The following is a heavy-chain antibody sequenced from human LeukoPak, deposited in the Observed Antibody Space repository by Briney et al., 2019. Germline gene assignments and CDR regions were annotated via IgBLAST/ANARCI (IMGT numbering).Heavy chain of an antibody. J-gene: IGHJ4*02. D-gene: IGHD2-2*01. Sequence: GGSLRLSCAASGFTFSSYAMSWVRQAPGKGLEWVSAISGSGGSTYYADSVKGRFTISRDNSKNTLYLQMNSLRAEDTAVYYCAKMTRAYCSSTSCYAYYFDYWGQGTLVTVSS. CDR1: GFTFSSYA. V-gene: IGHV3-23*01. CDR3: AKMTRAYCSSTSCYAYYFDY. CDR2: ISGSGGST.